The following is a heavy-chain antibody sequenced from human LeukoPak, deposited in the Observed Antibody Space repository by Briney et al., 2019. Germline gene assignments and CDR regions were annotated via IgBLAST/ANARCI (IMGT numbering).Heavy chain of an antibody. D-gene: IGHD3-22*01. J-gene: IGHJ4*02. V-gene: IGHV1-18*01. CDR3: AREAYDSSGYYYGVYFDY. CDR1: GYTFTKYG. Sequence: ASVKVSCKASGYTFTKYGISWVRQAPGQGLEWMGWISAYNGNTNYAQKLQGRVTMTTDTSTSTAYMELRSLRSDDTAVYYCAREAYDSSGYYYGVYFDYWGQGTLVTVSS. CDR2: ISAYNGNT.